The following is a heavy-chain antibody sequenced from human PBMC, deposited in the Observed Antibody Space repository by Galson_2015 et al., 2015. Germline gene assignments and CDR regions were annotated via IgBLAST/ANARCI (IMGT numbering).Heavy chain of an antibody. D-gene: IGHD3-3*01. CDR1: GYSISSGYY. J-gene: IGHJ6*02. CDR3: ASHDITYYDFWSGYPYGMDV. V-gene: IGHV4-38-2*02. CDR2: IYHSGST. Sequence: ETLSLTCTVSGYSISSGYYWGWIRQPPGKGLEWIGSIYHSGSTYYNPSLKSRVTISVDTSKNQFSLKLSSVTAADTAVYYCASHDITYYDFWSGYPYGMDVWGQGTTVTASS.